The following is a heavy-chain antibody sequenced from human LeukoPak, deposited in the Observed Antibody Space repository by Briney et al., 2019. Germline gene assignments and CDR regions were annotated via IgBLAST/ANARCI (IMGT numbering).Heavy chain of an antibody. CDR2: ISGSGGST. CDR3: AKDIAVAGTGGGY. CDR1: GFTFSGSW. V-gene: IGHV3-23*01. J-gene: IGHJ4*02. D-gene: IGHD6-19*01. Sequence: PGGSLRLSCAASGFTFSGSWMNWVRQAPGKGLEWVSAISGSGGSTYYADSVKGRFTISRDNSKNTLYLQMNSLRAEDTAVYYCAKDIAVAGTGGGYWGQGTLVTVSS.